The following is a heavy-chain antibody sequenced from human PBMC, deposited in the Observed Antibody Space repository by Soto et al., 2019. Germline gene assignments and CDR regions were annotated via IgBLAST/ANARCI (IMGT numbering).Heavy chain of an antibody. D-gene: IGHD1-26*01. CDR3: ARDPQGDSLVGPRDYYYHYGMDV. V-gene: IGHV1-69*04. CDR2: IIPILGIA. J-gene: IGHJ6*02. CDR1: GGTFSSYT. Sequence: SVKVSCKASGGTFSSYTISWVRQAPGQGLEWMGRIIPILGIANYAQKFQGRVTITADKSTSTAYMELSSLRSEDTAVYYCARDPQGDSLVGPRDYYYHYGMDVWGEGTTVTVSS.